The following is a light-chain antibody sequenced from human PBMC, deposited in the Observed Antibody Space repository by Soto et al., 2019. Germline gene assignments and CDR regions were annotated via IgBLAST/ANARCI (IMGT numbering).Light chain of an antibody. CDR3: QQYNSYPLT. Sequence: DIQMTQSPSTLSASVVDRFTITCRASQSITTWLAWYRQKPGKAPKLLIYDASSLESGVPSRFSGSGSGTEFTLTISSLQPDDFASYYCQQYNSYPLTFGGGTKVDIK. V-gene: IGKV1-5*01. CDR1: QSITTW. CDR2: DAS. J-gene: IGKJ4*01.